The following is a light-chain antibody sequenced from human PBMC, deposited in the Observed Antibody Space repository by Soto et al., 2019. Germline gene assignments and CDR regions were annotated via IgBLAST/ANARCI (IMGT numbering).Light chain of an antibody. Sequence: QSVLTQPASVSGSPGQSITISCTGTSSDVGAYTSVSWYQHHPDKAPKVMIYEVNKRPSGVSLRFSGSKSGNTASLTISGLQAEDEADYYCCSYAGSSYVFGTGTKVTVL. CDR2: EVN. CDR1: SSDVGAYTS. CDR3: CSYAGSSYV. J-gene: IGLJ1*01. V-gene: IGLV2-23*02.